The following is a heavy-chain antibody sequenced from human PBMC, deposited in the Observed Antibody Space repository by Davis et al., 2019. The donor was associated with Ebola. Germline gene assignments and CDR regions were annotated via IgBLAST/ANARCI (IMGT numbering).Heavy chain of an antibody. CDR2: IRRKANSYAT. J-gene: IGHJ4*02. CDR1: GFTFSGSA. V-gene: IGHV3-73*01. CDR3: SCTNFGVVIDDY. D-gene: IGHD3-3*01. Sequence: GGSLRLSCAASGFTFSGSAMHWVRHASGNGLEWVGRIRRKANSYATAYAASVKGRFTISRDDSKNTAYLQMNSLKTEDTAVYYCSCTNFGVVIDDYWGQGTLVTVSS.